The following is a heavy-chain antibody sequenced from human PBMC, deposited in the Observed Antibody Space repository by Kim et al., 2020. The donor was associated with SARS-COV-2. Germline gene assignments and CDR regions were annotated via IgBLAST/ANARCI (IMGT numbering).Heavy chain of an antibody. CDR2: INHSGST. Sequence: SETLSLTCAVYGGSFSGYYWSWIRQPPGKGLEWIGEINHSGSTNYNPSLKSRVTISVDTSKNQFSLKLSSVTAADTAVYYCARNPVTTVVYYFDYWGQGTLVTVSS. D-gene: IGHD4-17*01. CDR3: ARNPVTTVVYYFDY. V-gene: IGHV4-34*01. J-gene: IGHJ4*02. CDR1: GGSFSGYY.